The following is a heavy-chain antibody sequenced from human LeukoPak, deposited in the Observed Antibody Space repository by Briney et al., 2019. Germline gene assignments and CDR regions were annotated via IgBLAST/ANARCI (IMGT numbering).Heavy chain of an antibody. D-gene: IGHD2-2*02. CDR2: IKSKTDGGTT. CDR3: TTEVGYCSSTSCYSFDY. Sequence: GGSLRLSCAASGFTFSNAWMSWVRQAPGKGLECVGRIKSKTDGGTTDYAAPVKGRFTISRDDSKNTLYLQMNSLKTEDTAVYYCTTEVGYCSSTSCYSFDYWGQGTLVTVSS. J-gene: IGHJ4*02. CDR1: GFTFSNAW. V-gene: IGHV3-15*01.